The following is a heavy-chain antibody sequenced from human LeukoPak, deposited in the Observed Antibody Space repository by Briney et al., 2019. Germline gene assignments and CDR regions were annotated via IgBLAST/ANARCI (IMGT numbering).Heavy chain of an antibody. CDR3: ARTTDSGSYDGKFDY. J-gene: IGHJ4*02. V-gene: IGHV1-46*01. D-gene: IGHD1-26*01. Sequence: ASVKVSCKATGYTFTRYYMHWVRQAPGQGLEWMGIINPTGGSTTYAQKFQGRVTMTRDTSTSTVYMELSSLRSEDTAVYYCARTTDSGSYDGKFDYWGQGTLVTVSS. CDR2: INPTGGST. CDR1: GYTFTRYY.